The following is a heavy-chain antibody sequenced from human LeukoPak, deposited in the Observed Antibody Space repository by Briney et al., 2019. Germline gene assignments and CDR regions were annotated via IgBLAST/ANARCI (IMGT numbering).Heavy chain of an antibody. J-gene: IGHJ4*02. CDR3: ARVGSVVATTIDY. CDR1: GGSVSTGSYY. CDR2: IYHTGGT. D-gene: IGHD5-12*01. Sequence: SETLPLTCTVSGGSVSTGSYYWSWIRQPPGKGLEWIGYIYHTGGTNYNPSLKSRVTISVDTSKNQFSLELSSVTAADTAVYYCARVGSVVATTIDYWGQGTLVTVTS. V-gene: IGHV4-61*01.